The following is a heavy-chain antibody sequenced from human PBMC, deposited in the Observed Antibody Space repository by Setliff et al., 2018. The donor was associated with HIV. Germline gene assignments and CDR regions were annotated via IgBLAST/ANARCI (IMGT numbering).Heavy chain of an antibody. Sequence: ETLSLTCSVSGGSISSHYWTWIRQPPGKGLEWIGYIYYSGSTSYNPSLKSRVTISVDSSKNQLSLKVSSVTAADTAVYYCARENRIMGSRTFDFWGRGTLVTVSS. D-gene: IGHD1-7*01. CDR1: GGSISSHY. V-gene: IGHV4-59*11. J-gene: IGHJ4*02. CDR2: IYYSGST. CDR3: ARENRIMGSRTFDF.